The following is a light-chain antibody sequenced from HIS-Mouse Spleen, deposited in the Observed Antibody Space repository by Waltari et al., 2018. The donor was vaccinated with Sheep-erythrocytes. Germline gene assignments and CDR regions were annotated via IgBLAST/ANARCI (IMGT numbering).Light chain of an antibody. V-gene: IGKV3-20*01. CDR1: QCVSSSY. CDR2: GAS. J-gene: IGKJ2*01. CDR3: QQYGSSPT. Sequence: EIVLTQSPGTLSLSPGERATLSCRASQCVSSSYLAWYQQKPGQAPRLLIYGASSRATGIPDRFSGSGSGTDFTLTISRLEPEDCAVYYCQQYGSSPTFGQGTKLEIK.